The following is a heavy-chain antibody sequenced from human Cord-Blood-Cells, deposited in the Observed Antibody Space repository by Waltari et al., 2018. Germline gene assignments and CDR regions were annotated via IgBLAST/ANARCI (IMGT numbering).Heavy chain of an antibody. CDR1: GFTVSSNY. D-gene: IGHD3-3*01. J-gene: IGHJ4*02. CDR3: ARVEYDFWSGYYNY. V-gene: IGHV3-53*02. Sequence: EVQLVETGGGLIQPGGSLRLSCAASGFTVSSNYMSWVCQAPGKGLEWVSFIESGGSTYDADSVKGRFTIARDNSKNTLYLQMNSLRAEDTAVYYCARVEYDFWSGYYNYWGQGTLVTVSS. CDR2: IESGGST.